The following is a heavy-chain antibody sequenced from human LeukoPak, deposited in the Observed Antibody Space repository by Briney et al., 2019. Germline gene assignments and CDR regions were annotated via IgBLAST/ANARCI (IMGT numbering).Heavy chain of an antibody. V-gene: IGHV3-38-3*01. CDR3: ATLISGWSLY. CDR2: ISGGST. D-gene: IGHD6-19*01. Sequence: GGSLRLSCAASGFTVSSNEMSWVRQAPGKGLEWVSSISGGSTYYADSRKGRFTISRDNAKNTLYLQMNSLRAEDTAVYYCATLISGWSLYWGQGTLVTVSS. J-gene: IGHJ4*02. CDR1: GFTVSSNE.